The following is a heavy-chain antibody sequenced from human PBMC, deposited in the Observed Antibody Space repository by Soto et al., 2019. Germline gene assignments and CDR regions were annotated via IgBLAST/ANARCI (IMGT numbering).Heavy chain of an antibody. CDR2: ISAYNGNT. CDR3: SRGQWDYGHDDHYRMAV. V-gene: IGHV1-18*01. Sequence: ASVKVSCKGSGYAFTSYGISCVRQAPGQGLEWMGWISAYNGNTNYAQRLPVRVTMTTDTTTSTAYMELRXLRSDDTAMYYCSRGQWDYGHDDHYRMAVWCQGATVTVAS. J-gene: IGHJ6*02. CDR1: GYAFTSYG. D-gene: IGHD4-17*01.